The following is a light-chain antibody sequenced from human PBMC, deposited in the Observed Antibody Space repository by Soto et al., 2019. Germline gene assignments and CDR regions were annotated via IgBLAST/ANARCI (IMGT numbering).Light chain of an antibody. J-gene: IGKJ1*01. CDR2: KAS. Sequence: DIHMTQSPSTLSASVGDRVTITCRATQSISSWLAWYQQKPGKAPKLXIYKASSLESGVPSRFSGSGSGTEFTLTISSLQPDDFATYYCQQYNSYSLTFGQGTKVDIK. CDR3: QQYNSYSLT. V-gene: IGKV1-5*03. CDR1: QSISSW.